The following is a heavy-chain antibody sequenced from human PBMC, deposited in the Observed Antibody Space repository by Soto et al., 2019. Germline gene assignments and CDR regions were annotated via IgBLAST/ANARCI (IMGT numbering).Heavy chain of an antibody. Sequence: QVQLVQSGAEVKKPGASVKVSCKASGYTFTSYDINWVRQATGQGLEWMGWMNPNSGNTGYAQKSQGRVTRTRNPAISTADMGLSSLRSEDTAVYYCARGLIMAAGTHWFDPWGQGTLVTVSS. J-gene: IGHJ5*02. CDR3: ARGLIMAAGTHWFDP. CDR2: MNPNSGNT. CDR1: GYTFTSYD. D-gene: IGHD6-13*01. V-gene: IGHV1-8*01.